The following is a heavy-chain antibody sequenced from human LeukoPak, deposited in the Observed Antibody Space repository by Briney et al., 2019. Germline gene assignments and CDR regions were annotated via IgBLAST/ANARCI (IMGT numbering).Heavy chain of an antibody. Sequence: ASVKVSCKASGYTFTGYYMHWVRQAPGQGLEWMGWINPNSGGTNYAQKFQVRGTMTRDTSISTAHMELSRLRSDDTAVYYCARSAESSSWVEFDYWGQGTLVTVSS. V-gene: IGHV1-2*02. D-gene: IGHD6-13*01. CDR2: INPNSGGT. CDR1: GYTFTGYY. CDR3: ARSAESSSWVEFDY. J-gene: IGHJ4*02.